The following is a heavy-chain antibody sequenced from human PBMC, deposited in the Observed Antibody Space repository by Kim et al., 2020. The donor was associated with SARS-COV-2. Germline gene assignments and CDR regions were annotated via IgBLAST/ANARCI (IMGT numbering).Heavy chain of an antibody. CDR3: ARMVRGVNYYFDY. D-gene: IGHD3-10*01. V-gene: IGHV3-33*01. J-gene: IGHJ4*02. CDR2: IWYDGSNK. Sequence: GGSLRLSCAASGFTFSSYGMHWVRQAPGKGLEWVAVIWYDGSNKYYADSVKGRFTISRDNSKNTLYLQMNSLRAEDTAVYYCARMVRGVNYYFDYWGQGTLVTISS. CDR1: GFTFSSYG.